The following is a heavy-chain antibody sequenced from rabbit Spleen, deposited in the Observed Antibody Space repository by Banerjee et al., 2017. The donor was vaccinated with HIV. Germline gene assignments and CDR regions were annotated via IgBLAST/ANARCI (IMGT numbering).Heavy chain of an antibody. CDR1: GVSFSRRYY. CDR2: IASDSSSYI. V-gene: IGHV1S45*01. D-gene: IGHD8-1*01. CDR3: ARTVGDYPDSSYWHL. Sequence: QEQLVESGGGLVQPEGSLTLTCTASGVSFSRRYYMCWVRQAPGKGLEWSACIASDSSSYIYYASWAKGRFTISKTSSTTVTLLMTSLTVADTATYFCARTVGDYPDSSYWHLWGPGTLVTVS. J-gene: IGHJ6*01.